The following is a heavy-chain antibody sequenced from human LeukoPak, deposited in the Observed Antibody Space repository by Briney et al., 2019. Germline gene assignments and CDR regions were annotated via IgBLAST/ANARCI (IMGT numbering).Heavy chain of an antibody. Sequence: ETLSLTCTVSGGSISSYYWSWIRQPPGKGLEWIGYIYYSGSTNYNPSLKSRVTISVDTSKNQFSLKLSSVTAADTAVYYCARSVDYDFWSGYYWFDPWGQGTLVTVSS. V-gene: IGHV4-59*01. CDR2: IYYSGST. J-gene: IGHJ5*02. CDR1: GGSISSYY. D-gene: IGHD3-3*01. CDR3: ARSVDYDFWSGYYWFDP.